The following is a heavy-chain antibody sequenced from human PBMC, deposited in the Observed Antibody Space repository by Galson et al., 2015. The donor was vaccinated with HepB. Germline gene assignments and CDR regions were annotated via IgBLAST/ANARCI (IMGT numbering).Heavy chain of an antibody. CDR3: ARGGRAWIRLWPWDY. J-gene: IGHJ4*02. CDR2: IIPILGIA. CDR1: GGTFSSYA. V-gene: IGHV1-69*04. Sequence: SVKVSCKASGGTFSSYAISWVRQAPGQGLEWMGRIIPILGIANYAQKFQGRVTITADKSTSTAYMELSSLRSEDTAVYYCARGGRAWIRLWPWDYWGQGTLVTVSS. D-gene: IGHD5-18*01.